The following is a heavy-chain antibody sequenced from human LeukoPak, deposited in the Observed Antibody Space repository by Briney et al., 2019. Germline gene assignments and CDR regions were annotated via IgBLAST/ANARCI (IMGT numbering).Heavy chain of an antibody. Sequence: GGSLRLSCAASGFIFSSYSMNWVRQAPGKGLEWVSSISISSSYIYYADSVRGRFTISRDNAKSSLSLQMNSLRAEDTAVYYCAREDQLLPQLGFDYWGQGTLVTVSS. J-gene: IGHJ4*02. CDR3: AREDQLLPQLGFDY. D-gene: IGHD2-2*01. CDR1: GFIFSSYS. V-gene: IGHV3-21*01. CDR2: ISISSSYI.